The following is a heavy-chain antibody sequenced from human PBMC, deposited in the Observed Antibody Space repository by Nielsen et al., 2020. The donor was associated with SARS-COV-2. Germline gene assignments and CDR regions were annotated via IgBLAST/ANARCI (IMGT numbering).Heavy chain of an antibody. Sequence: LRLSCSVSGGSIESYEHYWSWIRQSPGKGLEWIGYIYYSGSTYYNPSLESRVTISVDTSTNQFSLRLNSVTAADTAQYYCARDRQGYNYYYGMDVWGQGTTVTVS. V-gene: IGHV4-30-4*01. CDR3: ARDRQGYNYYYGMDV. CDR1: GGSIESYEHY. J-gene: IGHJ6*02. CDR2: IYYSGST. D-gene: IGHD5-24*01.